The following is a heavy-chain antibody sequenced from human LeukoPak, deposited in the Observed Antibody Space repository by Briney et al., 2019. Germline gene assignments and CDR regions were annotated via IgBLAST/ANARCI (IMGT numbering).Heavy chain of an antibody. CDR1: GRSISSYY. CDR3: ERESGYSLGAFDI. D-gene: IGHD5-18*01. J-gene: IGHJ3*02. Sequence: SETLSLTCTLPGRSISSYYSSWIRQPPGTGLGWIGYIYYSGSTNYNPSLKSRVTISVDRYKNQFSLKVSSVTAADTAVYYCERESGYSLGAFDIWGQGTMVTVSS. V-gene: IGHV4-59*01. CDR2: IYYSGST.